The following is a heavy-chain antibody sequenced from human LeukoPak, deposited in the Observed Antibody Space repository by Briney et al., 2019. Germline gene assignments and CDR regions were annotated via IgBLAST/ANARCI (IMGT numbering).Heavy chain of an antibody. CDR3: ARANYDFWSGDKNWFDP. D-gene: IGHD3-3*01. V-gene: IGHV3-21*01. CDR2: ISSSSSYI. J-gene: IGHJ5*02. CDR1: GFTVSSNY. Sequence: GGSLRLSCAASGFTVSSNYMSWVRQAPGKGLEWVSSISSSSSYIYYADPVKGRFTISRDNAKNSLYLQMNSLRAEDTAVFYCARANYDFWSGDKNWFDPWGQGTLVTVSS.